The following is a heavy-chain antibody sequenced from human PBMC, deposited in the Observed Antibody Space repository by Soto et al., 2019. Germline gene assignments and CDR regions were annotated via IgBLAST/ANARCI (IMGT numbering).Heavy chain of an antibody. CDR3: ASQEYSYELGAFDY. V-gene: IGHV3-7*01. J-gene: IGHJ4*02. D-gene: IGHD5-18*01. CDR1: GFTFSSYW. Sequence: GGSLRLSCAASGFTFSSYWMSWVRQAPGKGLEWVANIKQDGSEKYYVDSVKGRFTISRDNAKNSLYLQMNSLRAEDTAVYYCASQEYSYELGAFDYWGQGTLVTVSS. CDR2: IKQDGSEK.